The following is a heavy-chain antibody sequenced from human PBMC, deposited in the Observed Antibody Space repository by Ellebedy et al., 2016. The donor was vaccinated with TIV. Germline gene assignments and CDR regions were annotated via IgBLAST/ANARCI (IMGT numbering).Heavy chain of an antibody. V-gene: IGHV4-4*02. CDR2: SFHFGDT. Sequence: MPGGSLRLSCAASGFTFSSYAMSWVRQAPGKGLEWTGESFHFGDTTYNPSLNSRVTISVDKSKNQFSLRLTSVTAADTAVYYCARYTITSTATPAFDVWGQGTLVTVSS. CDR1: GFTFSSYAM. D-gene: IGHD2-2*02. CDR3: ARYTITSTATPAFDV. J-gene: IGHJ3*01.